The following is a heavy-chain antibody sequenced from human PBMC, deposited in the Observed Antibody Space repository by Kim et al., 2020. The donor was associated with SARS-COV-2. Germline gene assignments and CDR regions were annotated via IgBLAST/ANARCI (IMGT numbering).Heavy chain of an antibody. D-gene: IGHD4-17*01. Sequence: GGSLRLSCAASGFTFSSYAMSWVRQAPGKGLEWVSNISGNGRKQYYADSVKGRFTISRDNSKNTLYLLMDNLRAEDTAVYYCAKSGKDFGDAVTEYWGQGTLVTVSS. V-gene: IGHV3-23*01. CDR3: AKSGKDFGDAVTEY. CDR2: ISGNGRKQ. CDR1: GFTFSSYA. J-gene: IGHJ4*02.